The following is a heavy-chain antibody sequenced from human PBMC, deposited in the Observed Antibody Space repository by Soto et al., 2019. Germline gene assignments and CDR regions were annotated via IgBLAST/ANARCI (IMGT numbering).Heavy chain of an antibody. V-gene: IGHV3-23*01. D-gene: IGHD6-19*01. Sequence: PGESLKISCAASGFTFSSYAMSWVRQAPGKGLEWVSAISGGGGSTYYADSVKGRFTISRDNSKNTLYLQMNSLRAEDTAVYYCAKGPYSSGWYYFDHWGQGTLVTVSS. CDR1: GFTFSSYA. CDR2: ISGGGGST. CDR3: AKGPYSSGWYYFDH. J-gene: IGHJ4*02.